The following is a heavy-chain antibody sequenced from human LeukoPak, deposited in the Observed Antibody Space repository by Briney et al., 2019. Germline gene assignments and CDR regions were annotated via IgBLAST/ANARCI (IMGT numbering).Heavy chain of an antibody. J-gene: IGHJ6*02. CDR3: ARDSVILTGYYSHYYGMDV. CDR2: IGGYKGDT. CDR1: GYSFTSSG. Sequence: ASVKVSCKASGYSFTSSGISWVRQAPGQGLEWMGWIGGYKGDTKFAQKFQGRVTMTTDTSTSTAYMELRSLRSDDTAVYYCARDSVILTGYYSHYYGMDVWGQGTTVTVSS. D-gene: IGHD3-9*01. V-gene: IGHV1-18*01.